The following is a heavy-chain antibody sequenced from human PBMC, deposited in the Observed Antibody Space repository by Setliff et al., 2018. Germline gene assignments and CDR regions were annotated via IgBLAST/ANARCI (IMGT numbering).Heavy chain of an antibody. CDR1: GDSISSRTYY. Sequence: SETLSLTCTVSGDSISSRTYYWSWIRQPAGKGLEWIGHIYTSWSTIYNPSLKSRLTISLDTSKNQFSLNLSSVTAADTAVYYCARGNPAERYECWGQGTLVTVSS. J-gene: IGHJ1*01. D-gene: IGHD5-12*01. CDR3: ARGNPAERYEC. CDR2: IYTSWST. V-gene: IGHV4-61*09.